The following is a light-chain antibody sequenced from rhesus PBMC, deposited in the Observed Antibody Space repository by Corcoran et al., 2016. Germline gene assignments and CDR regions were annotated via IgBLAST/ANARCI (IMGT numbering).Light chain of an antibody. CDR3: LQHNSYPRT. CDR2: AAS. CDR1: QGISSY. Sequence: DIQMTQSPSSLSASVGDTVTITCRASQGISSYLNWFQQKPGKAPKLLVNAASSLESGVPSRFSGSGSGTDFTLTISSLKPEDFAVYYCLQHNSYPRTFGQGTKVEIK. V-gene: IGKV1-28*03. J-gene: IGKJ1*01.